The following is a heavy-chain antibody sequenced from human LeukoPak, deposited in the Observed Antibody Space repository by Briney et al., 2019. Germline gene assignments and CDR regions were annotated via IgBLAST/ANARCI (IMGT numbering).Heavy chain of an antibody. Sequence: GALILSCVASGFTLSSYDMHWVRQTTGESLEWVSIIYKTGDTYYPDSVKGRFTISRESAKNSLYLQMNSLRAGDTAVYYCAREMSGSNDAFDIWGQGTMVTVSS. CDR3: AREMSGSNDAFDI. V-gene: IGHV3-13*01. CDR2: IYKTGDT. J-gene: IGHJ3*02. D-gene: IGHD3-10*01. CDR1: GFTLSSYD.